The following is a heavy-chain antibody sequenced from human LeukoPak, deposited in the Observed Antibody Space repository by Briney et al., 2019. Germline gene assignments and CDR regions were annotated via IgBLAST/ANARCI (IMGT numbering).Heavy chain of an antibody. D-gene: IGHD3-10*01. CDR2: ISGSGGST. CDR3: AKDPTDITMVRGVDY. V-gene: IGHV3-23*01. CDR1: GFTFSSYW. Sequence: GGSLRLSCAASGFTFSSYWMHWVRQAPGKGLEWVSVISGSGGSTYYADSVKGRFTISRDNSKNTLYLQMNSLRAEDTAVYYCAKDPTDITMVRGVDYWGQGTLVTVSS. J-gene: IGHJ4*02.